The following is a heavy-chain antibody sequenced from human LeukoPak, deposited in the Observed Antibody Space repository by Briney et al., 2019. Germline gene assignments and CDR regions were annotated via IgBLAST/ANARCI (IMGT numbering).Heavy chain of an antibody. V-gene: IGHV1-69*06. CDR3: EPMGRDDFLAWFDP. CDR2: IKTMFGRG. Sequence: AVKVSCKDSGGTFISYAISGVGQAPGQGGERVGGIKTMFGRGNYAQKFQGRVTITADKSKSKAYMEMSRLRYTGTGVYLCEPMGRDDFLAWFDPWGQGTLVTVSS. D-gene: IGHD3-3*01. CDR1: GGTFISYA. J-gene: IGHJ5*02.